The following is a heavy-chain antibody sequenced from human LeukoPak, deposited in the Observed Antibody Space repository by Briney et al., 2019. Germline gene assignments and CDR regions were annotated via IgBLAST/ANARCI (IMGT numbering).Heavy chain of an antibody. J-gene: IGHJ4*02. CDR2: IWYDGSNK. D-gene: IGHD2-2*01. V-gene: IGHV3-33*01. CDR3: ARDHCSSTSCYFDYFDY. CDR1: GFTFSNYG. Sequence: AGGSLRLSCAASGFTFSNYGMHWVRQAPGKGLELVANIWYDGSNKYYADSVKGRFTISRDNSKNTLYLQMNNLRAEDTAVYYCARDHCSSTSCYFDYFDYWGQGTLVTVSS.